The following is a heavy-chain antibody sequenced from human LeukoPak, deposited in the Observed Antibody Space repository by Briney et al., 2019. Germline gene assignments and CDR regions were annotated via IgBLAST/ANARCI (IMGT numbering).Heavy chain of an antibody. V-gene: IGHV4-34*01. J-gene: IGHJ4*02. CDR3: AXXXXVRDFWSGQNDY. CDR1: GGSISSYY. D-gene: IGHD3-3*01. CDR2: INHSGST. Sequence: SETLSLTCTVSGGSISSYYWSWIRQPPGKGLEWIGEINHSGSTNYNPSLKSRVTISVDTSKNQFSLKLSSVTAADTAVYYCAXXXXVRDFWSGQNDYWGQGTLVTVSS.